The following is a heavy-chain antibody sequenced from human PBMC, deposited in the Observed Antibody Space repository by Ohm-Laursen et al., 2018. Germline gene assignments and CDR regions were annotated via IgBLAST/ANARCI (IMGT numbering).Heavy chain of an antibody. J-gene: IGHJ3*02. CDR2: ISYDGSNK. D-gene: IGHD3-22*01. CDR3: ARDGDYYDSSGYYWPSGAFDI. CDR1: GFTFSSYG. V-gene: IGHV3-30*03. Sequence: SLRLSCAASGFTFSSYGMHWVRQAPGKGLEWVAVISYDGSNKYYADSVKGRFTISRDNSKNTLYLQMNSLRAEDTAVYYRARDGDYYDSSGYYWPSGAFDIWGQGTMVTVSS.